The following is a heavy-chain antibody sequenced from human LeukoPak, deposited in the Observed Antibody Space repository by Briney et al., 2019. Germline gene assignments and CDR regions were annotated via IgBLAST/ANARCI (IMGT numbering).Heavy chain of an antibody. D-gene: IGHD2-2*01. V-gene: IGHV4-59*08. CDR2: IYYSGST. Sequence: SETLSLTCAVYGGSFSGYYWSWIRQPPGKGLEWIGYIYYSGSTNYNPSLKSRVTISVDTSKNQFSLKLSSVTAADTAVYYCARVVPAATHAEYYYYGMDVRGQGTTVTVSS. CDR3: ARVVPAATHAEYYYYGMDV. J-gene: IGHJ6*02. CDR1: GGSFSGYY.